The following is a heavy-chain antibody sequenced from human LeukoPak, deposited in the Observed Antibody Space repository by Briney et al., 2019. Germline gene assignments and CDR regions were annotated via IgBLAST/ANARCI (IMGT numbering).Heavy chain of an antibody. CDR1: GYSFTSYW. CDR2: IYPGDSDT. D-gene: IGHD3-3*01. J-gene: IGHJ5*02. V-gene: IGHV5-51*01. Sequence: GESLKISCKGSGYSFTSYWIGWVRQMPGKGLEWMGIIYPGDSDTRYSPSFQGQVTISADKSISTAYLQWSSLKASDTAMYYCARDGNHYDFWSGYPTDNWFDPWGQGTLVTVSS. CDR3: ARDGNHYDFWSGYPTDNWFDP.